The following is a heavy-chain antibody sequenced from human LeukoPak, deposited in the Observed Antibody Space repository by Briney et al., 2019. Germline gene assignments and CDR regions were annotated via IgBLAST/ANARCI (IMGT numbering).Heavy chain of an antibody. CDR3: ARRRPWIASLDP. Sequence: PSETLSLTCAVYGGSFSGYYWSWIRQPPGKGLEWIGEINHSGSTSYNPSLKSRVTISVDTSKNQFSLKLSSVTAADTAVYYCARRRPWIASLDPWGQGTLVTVSS. J-gene: IGHJ5*02. CDR1: GGSFSGYY. D-gene: IGHD5-12*01. CDR2: INHSGST. V-gene: IGHV4-34*01.